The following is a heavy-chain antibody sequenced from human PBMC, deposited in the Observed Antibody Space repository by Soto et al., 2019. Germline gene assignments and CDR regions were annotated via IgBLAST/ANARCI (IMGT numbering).Heavy chain of an antibody. CDR2: IYYSGST. Sequence: SETLSLTCTVSGGSISSYYWSWIRQPPGKGLEWIGYIYYSGSTNYNPSFKSRVTVSVDTSKNQFSLKLSSVTAADTAVYYWASHEGGYCSSTSCYSRTWAGWFDPWGQGTLVTVSS. D-gene: IGHD2-2*01. V-gene: IGHV4-59*08. CDR3: ASHEGGYCSSTSCYSRTWAGWFDP. J-gene: IGHJ5*02. CDR1: GGSISSYY.